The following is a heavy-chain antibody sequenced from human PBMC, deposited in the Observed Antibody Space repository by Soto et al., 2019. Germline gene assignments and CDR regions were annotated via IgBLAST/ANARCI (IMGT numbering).Heavy chain of an antibody. CDR3: ARVGGIGIQSWLYRYYGLDV. Sequence: PGGSLRLSCAASGYMFRSYGMHWVRQAPGKGLEWVSAIRYDGSKKYYADSVKGRFTISRDNSKNTLYLQMNSLKSEDTAVYHCARVGGIGIQSWLYRYYGLDVWGPGTTVTVSS. CDR2: IRYDGSKK. J-gene: IGHJ6*02. CDR1: GYMFRSYG. V-gene: IGHV3-33*01. D-gene: IGHD3-22*01.